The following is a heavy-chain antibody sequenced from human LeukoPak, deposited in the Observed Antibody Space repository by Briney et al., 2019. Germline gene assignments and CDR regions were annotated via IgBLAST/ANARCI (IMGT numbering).Heavy chain of an antibody. D-gene: IGHD6-13*01. J-gene: IGHJ3*02. CDR2: ISGDASVS. V-gene: IGHV3-23*01. Sequence: PGGSLRLSCAGSGFTFRFYAMTWVSQAPGKGLEWVSGISGDASVSKDADSVKGRFNISRDNSKNTLYLQLNSLRVEDTAIYYCAKAYSSSLYGDAFHIWGQGTMVTVSP. CDR1: GFTFRFYA. CDR3: AKAYSSSLYGDAFHI.